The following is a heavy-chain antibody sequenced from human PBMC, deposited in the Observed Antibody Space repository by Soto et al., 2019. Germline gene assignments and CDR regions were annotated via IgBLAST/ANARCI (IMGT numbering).Heavy chain of an antibody. CDR1: GYTFTHYY. V-gene: IGHV1-46*01. D-gene: IGHD6-13*01. J-gene: IGHJ4*02. Sequence: QVQLVQSGAEVKKPGASVKLSCRTSGYTFTHYYLHWVRRAPGQGLEWLGIINPASGSTNYAQDFQGRVTLTMDTSTTTVYMDLSGLRAEDTAIFYCARDLAAGDHWGQGTLVTVSS. CDR2: INPASGST. CDR3: ARDLAAGDH.